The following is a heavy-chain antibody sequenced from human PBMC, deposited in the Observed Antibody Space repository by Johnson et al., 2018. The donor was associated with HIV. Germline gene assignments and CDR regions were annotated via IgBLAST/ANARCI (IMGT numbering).Heavy chain of an antibody. J-gene: IGHJ3*02. CDR1: GFTFSSYA. CDR2: ISGRGGST. Sequence: EQLVESGGGLVKPGGSLRLSCEASGFTFSSYAMNWVRQAPGKGLEWVSAISGRGGSTYYADSVKGRFTISRDNAKHTLYLQMNSLRAEDTAVYYCARELVLYSSGWYAPDAFDIWGQGTMVTVSS. V-gene: IGHV3-23*04. D-gene: IGHD6-19*01. CDR3: ARELVLYSSGWYAPDAFDI.